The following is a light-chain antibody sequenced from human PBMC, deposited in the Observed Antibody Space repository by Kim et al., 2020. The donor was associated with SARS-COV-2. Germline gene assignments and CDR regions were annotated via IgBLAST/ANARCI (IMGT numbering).Light chain of an antibody. CDR2: DAS. Sequence: DIQMTQSPSSVSASVGDRVTVTCRASEDINTWLAWFQQKPGKAPTLLIHDASTLQSGVPSRFSGSGSGTDFSLTISSLHPEDSATYYCLQGSSFPLTFGGGTKVDIK. CDR3: LQGSSFPLT. J-gene: IGKJ4*01. V-gene: IGKV1-12*01. CDR1: EDINTW.